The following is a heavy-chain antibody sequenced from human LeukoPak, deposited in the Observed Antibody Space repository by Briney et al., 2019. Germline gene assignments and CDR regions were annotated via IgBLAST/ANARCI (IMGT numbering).Heavy chain of an antibody. J-gene: IGHJ4*02. D-gene: IGHD3-9*01. Sequence: GGSLRLSCAASRFTFSSYSMNWVRQAPGKGLEWVSYISSRSTPIYYADSVKGRFTISRDNAKNSLYLQMNSLRAEDTAVYYCRVLRYFDWIYFDYWGQGTLVTVSS. CDR1: RFTFSSYS. V-gene: IGHV3-48*01. CDR2: ISSRSTPI. CDR3: RVLRYFDWIYFDY.